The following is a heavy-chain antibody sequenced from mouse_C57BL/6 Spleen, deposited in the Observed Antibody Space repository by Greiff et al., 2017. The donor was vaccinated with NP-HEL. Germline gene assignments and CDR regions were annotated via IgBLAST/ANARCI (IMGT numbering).Heavy chain of an antibody. Sequence: QVQLQQPGAELVKPGASVKVSCKASGYTFTSYWMHWVKQRPGQGLEWIGRIHPSDSATNYNQKFKGKATLTVDKSSSTAYMQLSSLTSEDSAVYYCAIAYYYGSSPFAYWGQGTLVTVSA. V-gene: IGHV1-74*01. CDR1: GYTFTSYW. CDR2: IHPSDSAT. D-gene: IGHD1-1*01. CDR3: AIAYYYGSSPFAY. J-gene: IGHJ3*01.